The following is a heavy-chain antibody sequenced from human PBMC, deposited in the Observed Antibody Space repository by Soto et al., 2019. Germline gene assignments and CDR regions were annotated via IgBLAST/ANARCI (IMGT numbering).Heavy chain of an antibody. Sequence: QVQLQESGPGLVKPSETLSLTCTVSGASISGFYWSWIRKSAGKGLEWIGRIYATGTTDYNPSLKSRVTISIDTSKNQFSLRLASVTAADTAFYYCGSVRPSGYVLSWGQGTLVTVSS. D-gene: IGHD6-25*01. CDR2: IYATGTT. V-gene: IGHV4-4*07. CDR1: GASISGFY. J-gene: IGHJ5*02. CDR3: GSVRPSGYVLS.